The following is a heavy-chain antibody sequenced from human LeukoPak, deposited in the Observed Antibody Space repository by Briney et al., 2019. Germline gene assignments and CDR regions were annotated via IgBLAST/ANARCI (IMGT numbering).Heavy chain of an antibody. V-gene: IGHV4-4*07. CDR1: GGSISRYY. D-gene: IGHD3-22*01. Sequence: SETLSLTCTVSGGSISRYYGRWIRQPAGKGLEGIGRVYTSGSTNYNPSLKSRVTISVDTSKNHFSLKLTSVTAADTAMFYCARVSRYDGSAFDIWGQGTMVTVSS. CDR2: VYTSGST. J-gene: IGHJ3*02. CDR3: ARVSRYDGSAFDI.